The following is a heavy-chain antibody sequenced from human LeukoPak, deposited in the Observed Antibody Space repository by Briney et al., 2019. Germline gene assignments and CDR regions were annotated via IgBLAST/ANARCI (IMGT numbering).Heavy chain of an antibody. CDR2: INQDGSEK. Sequence: GGSLRLSCEVSGLIFRSYWMSWVRLAPGKGLEWVANINQDGSEKYFVDSVRGRFTISRDNAKNSLHLQMNTLRAEDTAVYYCARERDGRFFDYWGQGTLVSVSS. V-gene: IGHV3-7*01. CDR3: ARERDGRFFDY. J-gene: IGHJ4*02. D-gene: IGHD5-24*01. CDR1: GLIFRSYW.